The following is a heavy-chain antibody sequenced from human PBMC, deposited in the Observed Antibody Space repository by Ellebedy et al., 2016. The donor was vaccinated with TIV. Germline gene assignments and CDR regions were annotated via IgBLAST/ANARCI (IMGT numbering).Heavy chain of an antibody. D-gene: IGHD3-3*01. Sequence: GESLKISCAASGFTFSNYYMGWVRQAPGKGLEWVSYISPDSIKTNYGDSAKGRFTISRDNDKTSLYLHINSLRAEDTAVYYCARACFGGACNFEHWGQGTQVTVSS. CDR2: ISPDSIKT. V-gene: IGHV3-11*06. CDR1: GFTFSNYY. CDR3: ARACFGGACNFEH. J-gene: IGHJ4*02.